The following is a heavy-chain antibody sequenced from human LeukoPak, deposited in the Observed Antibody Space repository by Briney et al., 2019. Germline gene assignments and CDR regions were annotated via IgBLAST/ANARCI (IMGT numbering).Heavy chain of an antibody. CDR1: GFSLSIYS. J-gene: IGHJ4*02. CDR3: ARGLAGGDY. D-gene: IGHD6-19*01. V-gene: IGHV3-21*01. Sequence: SGGSLRLSCAGSGFSLSIYSMDWVRQAPGKGLEWVSTITGSGGYIYYEYSGKGRLTISRDNAKNSLYLQMNSLRVEDTAVYYCARGLAGGDYWGQGTRVTVSS. CDR2: ITGSGGYI.